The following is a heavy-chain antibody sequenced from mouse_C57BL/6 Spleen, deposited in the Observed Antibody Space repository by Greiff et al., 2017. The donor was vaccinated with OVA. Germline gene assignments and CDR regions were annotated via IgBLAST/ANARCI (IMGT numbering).Heavy chain of an antibody. Sequence: EVQLQQSGAELVKPGASVKLSCTASGFNIKDYYMHWVKQRTEQGLEWIGRIDPEDGETKYALKFQGKATITADTSSNTAYLQLSSLTSEDTAVYYCARSAMDYWGQGTSVTVSS. V-gene: IGHV14-2*01. CDR3: ARSAMDY. CDR1: GFNIKDYY. J-gene: IGHJ4*01. CDR2: IDPEDGET.